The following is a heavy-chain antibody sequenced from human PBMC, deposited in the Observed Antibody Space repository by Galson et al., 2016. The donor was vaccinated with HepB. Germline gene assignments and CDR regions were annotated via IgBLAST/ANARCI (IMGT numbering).Heavy chain of an antibody. D-gene: IGHD6-13*01. CDR2: ISWNGVGT. V-gene: IGHV3-9*01. CDR1: GFTFDDYA. J-gene: IGHJ6*02. CDR3: AKALDQSSAWSDSYYYGMDV. Sequence: SLRLSCAGSGFTFDDYAMDWVRQAPGKGLEWVAGISWNGVGTGYADSVKGRFTISSDNARKSLYLQMDSLRIEDTAVYYCAKALDQSSAWSDSYYYGMDVWGQGTTVTVSS.